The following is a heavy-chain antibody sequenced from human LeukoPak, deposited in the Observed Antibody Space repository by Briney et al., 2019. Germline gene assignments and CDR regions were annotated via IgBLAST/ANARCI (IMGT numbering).Heavy chain of an antibody. V-gene: IGHV4-34*01. J-gene: IGHJ3*02. CDR2: INHSGST. CDR3: ARGLSRGGYDSRGAFDI. CDR1: GGSFSGYY. D-gene: IGHD5-12*01. Sequence: SETLSLTCAVYGGSFSGYYWSWIRQPPGKGLEWIGEINHSGSTNYNPSLKSRVTISVDTSKNQFSLKLSSVTAADTAVYYCARGLSRGGYDSRGAFDIWGQGTMVTVSS.